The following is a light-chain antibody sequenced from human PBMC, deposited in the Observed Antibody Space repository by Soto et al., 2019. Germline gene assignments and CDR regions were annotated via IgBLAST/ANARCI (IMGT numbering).Light chain of an antibody. CDR3: ISYTSDDVRYV. Sequence: QSALTQPASVSGTPGQSITISCTGSNSDVGLYDFVSWYQHHPGRAPKLIVSEVSHRPSGISNCFSGSKSGNTASLTISGLQSEDEADYYCISYTSDDVRYVFGTGTKLTVL. J-gene: IGLJ1*01. CDR2: EVS. CDR1: NSDVGLYDF. V-gene: IGLV2-14*01.